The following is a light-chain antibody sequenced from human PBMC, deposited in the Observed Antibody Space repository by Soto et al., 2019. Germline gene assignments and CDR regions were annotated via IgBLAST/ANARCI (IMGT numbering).Light chain of an antibody. CDR3: HQYISWPLT. Sequence: DIQMTQSPSTLSASVGDRVTITCRASHSMSVWLAWYQQNPGKAPKLLIYKASTLASGVPSRFSGSGSGTEFTLTISSLQPDDFATYYCHQYISWPLTFGGGTKVEIK. CDR1: HSMSVW. CDR2: KAS. V-gene: IGKV1-5*03. J-gene: IGKJ4*01.